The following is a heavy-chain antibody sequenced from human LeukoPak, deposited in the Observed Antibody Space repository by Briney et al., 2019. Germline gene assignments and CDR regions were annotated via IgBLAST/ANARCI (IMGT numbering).Heavy chain of an antibody. V-gene: IGHV4-34*01. J-gene: IGHJ6*02. D-gene: IGHD3-3*01. CDR2: INHSGST. Sequence: PSETLSLTCAVYGGSFSGYYWSWIRQPPGKGLEWIGEINHSGSTNYNPSLKSRVTISVDTSKNQFSLKPSSVTAADTAVYYCARTSLIRFLEWLSPHYYYGMDVWGQGTTVTVSS. CDR1: GGSFSGYY. CDR3: ARTSLIRFLEWLSPHYYYGMDV.